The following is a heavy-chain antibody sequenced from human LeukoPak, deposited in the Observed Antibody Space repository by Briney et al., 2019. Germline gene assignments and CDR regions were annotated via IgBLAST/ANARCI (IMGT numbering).Heavy chain of an antibody. J-gene: IGHJ4*02. Sequence: PGGSLRLSCAASGFIVSSDYISWVRQTPGKGLERVSVMYSGGSTFYADSVKGRFTISRDNSKNTVYLQMNSLRAEDTAVYYCSSGGKYCTGGACYGDWGQGTLVTASS. CDR2: MYSGGST. V-gene: IGHV3-53*01. CDR3: SSGGKYCTGGACYGD. CDR1: GFIVSSDY. D-gene: IGHD2-8*02.